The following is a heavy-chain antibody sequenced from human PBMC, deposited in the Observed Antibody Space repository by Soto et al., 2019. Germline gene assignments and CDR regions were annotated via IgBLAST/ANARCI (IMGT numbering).Heavy chain of an antibody. CDR2: INPNRGGT. Sequence: ASVKVSCKASGYTFTGYYMHWVRQAPGQGLEWMGWINPNRGGTNYAQKFQGWVTMTRDTSISTAYMGLGRLRSDDTAVYYCARAGNIVVVPAAMSTNNWFDPWGQGTLVTVSS. CDR1: GYTFTGYY. V-gene: IGHV1-2*04. D-gene: IGHD2-2*01. CDR3: ARAGNIVVVPAAMSTNNWFDP. J-gene: IGHJ5*02.